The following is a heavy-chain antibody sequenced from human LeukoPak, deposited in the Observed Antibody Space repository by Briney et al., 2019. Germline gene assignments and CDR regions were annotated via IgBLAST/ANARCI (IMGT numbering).Heavy chain of an antibody. J-gene: IGHJ4*02. D-gene: IGHD2-2*01. Sequence: ASVKVSCKASGYTFTSYGITWVRQAPGQGLEWMGWISAYNGNTNYTQKLQGRVTMTTDTSTSTAYLDLRSLRSDDTAVYYCARAEQYQLLLHWGQGTLVTVSS. CDR1: GYTFTSYG. CDR3: ARAEQYQLLLH. CDR2: ISAYNGNT. V-gene: IGHV1-18*01.